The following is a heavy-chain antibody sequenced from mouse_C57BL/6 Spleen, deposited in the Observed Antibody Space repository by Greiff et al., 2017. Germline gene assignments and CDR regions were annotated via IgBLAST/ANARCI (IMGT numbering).Heavy chain of an antibody. V-gene: IGHV1-52*01. D-gene: IGHD2-2*01. CDR1: GYTFTSYW. CDR2: IDPSDSET. Sequence: VQLQQPGAELVRPGSSVKLSCKASGYTFTSYWMHWVKQRPIQGLEWIGNIDPSDSETHYNQKFKDKATLTVDKSSSTAYMQLSSLTSEDSAVYYCARSTMVTTLFAYWGQGTLVTVSA. J-gene: IGHJ3*01. CDR3: ARSTMVTTLFAY.